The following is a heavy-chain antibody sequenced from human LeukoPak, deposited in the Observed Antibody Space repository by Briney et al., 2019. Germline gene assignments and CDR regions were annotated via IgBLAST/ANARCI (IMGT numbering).Heavy chain of an antibody. CDR1: GFTFSSYE. V-gene: IGHV3-48*03. Sequence: QPGGSLRLSCAASGFTFSSYEMHWVRQVPGKGLEWVSYISSSGTTIYYADSVKGRFTISRDNAKNSLYLQMNSLRVDDTAFYYCAREDGGLPSWGQGTLVTVSS. CDR2: ISSSGTTI. J-gene: IGHJ5*02. CDR3: AREDGGLPS.